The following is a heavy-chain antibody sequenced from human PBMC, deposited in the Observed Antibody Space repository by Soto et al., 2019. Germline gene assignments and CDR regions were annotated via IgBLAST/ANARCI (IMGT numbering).Heavy chain of an antibody. D-gene: IGHD2-2*01. CDR1: GFSLSNARMG. CDR3: ARIPVVPAAMSWFDP. V-gene: IGHV2-26*01. Sequence: SGPTLVNPXETLTLTCTVSGFSLSNARMGVSWIRQPPGKALEWLAHIFSNDEKSYSTSLKSRLTISKDTSKSQVVLTMTNMDPVDTATYYCARIPVVPAAMSWFDPWGQGTLVTVSS. CDR2: IFSNDEK. J-gene: IGHJ5*02.